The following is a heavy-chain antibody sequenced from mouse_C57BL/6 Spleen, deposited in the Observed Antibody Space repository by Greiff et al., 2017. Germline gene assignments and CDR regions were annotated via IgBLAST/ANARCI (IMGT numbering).Heavy chain of an antibody. CDR2: ISDGGSYT. J-gene: IGHJ3*01. D-gene: IGHD1-1*01. V-gene: IGHV5-4*01. Sequence: EVKLVESGGGLVKPGGSLKLSCAASGFTFSSYAMSWVRQTPEKRLEWVATISDGGSYTYYPDNVKGRFPISRDNAKNNLYLQMSHLKSEDTAMYYCARDGSVITTVVAPFAYWGQGTLVTVSA. CDR1: GFTFSSYA. CDR3: ARDGSVITTVVAPFAY.